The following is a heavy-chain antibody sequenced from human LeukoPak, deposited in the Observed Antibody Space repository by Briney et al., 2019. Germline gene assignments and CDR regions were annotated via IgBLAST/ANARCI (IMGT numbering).Heavy chain of an antibody. V-gene: IGHV3-48*03. CDR3: ARDFDP. CDR2: ISSSGNTI. CDR1: GFTFSTYE. Sequence: PGGSLRLSCTASGFTFSTYEMNWVRQAPGKGLGWVSYISSSGNTIYYADSVKGRFTISRDNAKNSLYLQMNSLRAEDTAVYYCARDFDPWGQGTLVTVSS. J-gene: IGHJ5*02.